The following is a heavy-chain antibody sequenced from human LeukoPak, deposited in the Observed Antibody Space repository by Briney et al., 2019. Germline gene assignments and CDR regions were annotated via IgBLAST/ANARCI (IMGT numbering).Heavy chain of an antibody. D-gene: IGHD5-18*01. CDR2: ISGSGDST. V-gene: IGHV3-23*01. Sequence: PGGSLRLSCAASGFTFSSYTMTWVRQAPGKGLEWVSPISGSGDSTYYADSVKGRFTFSRDNSKNTLYLQMNSLRAEDTAVYYCARSFGYGVDAFDIWGQGTMVTVPS. J-gene: IGHJ3*02. CDR1: GFTFSSYT. CDR3: ARSFGYGVDAFDI.